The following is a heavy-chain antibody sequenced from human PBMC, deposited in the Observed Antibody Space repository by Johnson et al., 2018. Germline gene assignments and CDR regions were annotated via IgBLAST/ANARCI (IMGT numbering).Heavy chain of an antibody. CDR1: EFIFSRFA. CDR3: AKDDPRYGMDV. V-gene: IGHV3-30*18. CDR2: ISYDGRDE. J-gene: IGHJ6*02. Sequence: QVQLVQSGGGVVQPGRSLRLSCAASEFIFSRFAMHWVRQAPGKGLEWVAVISYDGRDEYYADSVKGRFTISRDNSKNTLYLQMNSLRAEDTAVYYCAKDDPRYGMDVWGQGTTVTVSS.